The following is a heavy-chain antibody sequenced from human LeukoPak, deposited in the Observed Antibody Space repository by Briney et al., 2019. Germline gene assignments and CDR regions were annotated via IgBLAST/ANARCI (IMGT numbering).Heavy chain of an antibody. Sequence: GGSLRLSCAASGFTFSSYAMSWVRQAPGKGLEWVAVISYDGSNKYYADSVKGRFTISRDNSKNTLYLQMNSLRAEDAAVYYCAKDATDSRTTVALGYWGQGTLVTVSS. CDR3: AKDATDSRTTVALGY. CDR2: ISYDGSNK. J-gene: IGHJ4*02. D-gene: IGHD4-23*01. V-gene: IGHV3-30*18. CDR1: GFTFSSYA.